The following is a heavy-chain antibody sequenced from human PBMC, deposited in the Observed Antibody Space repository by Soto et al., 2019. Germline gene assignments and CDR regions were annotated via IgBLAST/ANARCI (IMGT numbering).Heavy chain of an antibody. Sequence: SETLSLTCAVSGYHISSGYYWVCIRQSPGKGLEWIWSIYHSGSTYYNPSLKSRVTILLEMSKNQFSLKPSSVTAADTAVYYCARGGIEVLVAGSHWFDPWGQGTRVTVSS. CDR3: ARGGIEVLVAGSHWFDP. CDR1: GYHISSGYY. CDR2: IYHSGST. D-gene: IGHD2-15*01. V-gene: IGHV4-38-2*01. J-gene: IGHJ5*02.